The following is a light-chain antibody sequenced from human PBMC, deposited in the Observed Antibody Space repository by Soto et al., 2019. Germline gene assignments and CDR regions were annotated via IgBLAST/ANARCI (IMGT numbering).Light chain of an antibody. V-gene: IGKV3-20*01. J-gene: IGKJ1*01. Sequence: EIVLTLSPGTLSLSPGERATLSCRASQSVSSSYLAWYQQEPGQAPRLLIYGASSRATGIPDRFSGSGSGTDFTLTISRLEPEDFAVYYCQQYGSYRTFGQGTKVDIK. CDR2: GAS. CDR3: QQYGSYRT. CDR1: QSVSSSY.